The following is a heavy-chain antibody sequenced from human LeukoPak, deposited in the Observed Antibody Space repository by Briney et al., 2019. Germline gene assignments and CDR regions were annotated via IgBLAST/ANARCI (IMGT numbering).Heavy chain of an antibody. V-gene: IGHV3-23*01. CDR2: ISGSGSLT. CDR1: GFTFSTYV. Sequence: GGSLRLSCEASGFTFSTYVMSWVRQAPGKGLEWVSGISGSGSLTYYADSVKGRFTISRDNSKNTLFLQMSSLRVEDTAVYYCAKVSIPSGYSYGYSYFDYWGQGTLVTVSS. J-gene: IGHJ4*02. CDR3: AKVSIPSGYSYGYSYFDY. D-gene: IGHD5-18*01.